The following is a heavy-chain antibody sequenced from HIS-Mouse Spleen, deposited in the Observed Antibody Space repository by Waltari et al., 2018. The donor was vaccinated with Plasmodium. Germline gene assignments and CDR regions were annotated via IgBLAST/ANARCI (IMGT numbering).Heavy chain of an antibody. D-gene: IGHD1-7*01. CDR1: GGSIRRSSYY. CDR2: IYYSGGT. CDR3: ARDRITGTSYFDY. J-gene: IGHJ4*02. V-gene: IGHV4-39*07. Sequence: QLQLQESGPGLVKPSETLSLTCTVSGGSIRRSSYYWGWIRQPPGKGLEWIGGIYYSGGTYYNPSLKNRVTISVDTSKSQFSRKLSSVTAADTAVYYCARDRITGTSYFDYWGQGTLVTVSS.